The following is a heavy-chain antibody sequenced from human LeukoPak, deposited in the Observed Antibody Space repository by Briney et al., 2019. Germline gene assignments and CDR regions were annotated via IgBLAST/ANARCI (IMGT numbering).Heavy chain of an antibody. D-gene: IGHD4-23*01. V-gene: IGHV4-38-2*02. CDR1: DYSINSGYY. J-gene: IGHJ4*02. CDR2: IYHSGST. Sequence: PSETLSLTCTVSDYSINSGYYWDWIRQPPGKGLEWIGSIYHSGSTYYNPSLKSRVTISVDTSKNQFSLKLSSVTAADTAVYYCARGFTVVTSRLAFFNYWGQGTLVTVSS. CDR3: ARGFTVVTSRLAFFNY.